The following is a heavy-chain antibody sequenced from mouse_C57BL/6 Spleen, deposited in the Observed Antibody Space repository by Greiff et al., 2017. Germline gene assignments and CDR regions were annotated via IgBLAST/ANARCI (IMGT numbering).Heavy chain of an antibody. V-gene: IGHV1-50*01. CDR2: IDPSDSYT. CDR1: GYTFTSYW. CDR3: AREGTTVVDYAMDY. Sequence: QVQLQQPGAELVKPGASVKMSCKASGYTFTSYWMQWVKQRPGQGLEWIGEIDPSDSYTNYNQKFKGKATLTVDTSSSTAYMQLSSLTSEDSAVYYCAREGTTVVDYAMDYWGQGTSVTVSS. J-gene: IGHJ4*01. D-gene: IGHD1-1*01.